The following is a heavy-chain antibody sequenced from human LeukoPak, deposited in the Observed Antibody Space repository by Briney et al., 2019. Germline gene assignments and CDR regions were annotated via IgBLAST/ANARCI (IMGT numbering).Heavy chain of an antibody. J-gene: IGHJ4*02. Sequence: PSETLSLTCTVSGGSISSGGYYWSWIRQHPGKGLEWIGYIYYSGSTYYNPSLKSRVTISVDTSKNQFSLKLSSVTAADTAVYYCAFRGGIFGVGDYFDYWGQGTLVTVSS. D-gene: IGHD3-3*01. CDR2: IYYSGST. V-gene: IGHV4-31*03. CDR1: GGSISSGGYY. CDR3: AFRGGIFGVGDYFDY.